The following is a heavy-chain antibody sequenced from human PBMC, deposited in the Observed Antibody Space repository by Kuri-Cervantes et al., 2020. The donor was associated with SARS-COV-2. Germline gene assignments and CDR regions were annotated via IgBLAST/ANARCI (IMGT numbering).Heavy chain of an antibody. J-gene: IGHJ4*02. D-gene: IGHD1-1*01. Sequence: GGSLRLSCAASRFSFSSYAMSWVRQAPGKGLEWVSGINADGDSTYYADSVKGRFTISRDNSKNTLYLQMGSLRAEDMAVYYCARYPFDYWGQGTLVTVSS. CDR2: INADGDST. CDR3: ARYPFDY. CDR1: RFSFSSYA. V-gene: IGHV3-23*01.